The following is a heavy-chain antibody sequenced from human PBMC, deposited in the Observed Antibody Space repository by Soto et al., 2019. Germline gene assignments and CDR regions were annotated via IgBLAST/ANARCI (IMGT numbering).Heavy chain of an antibody. D-gene: IGHD3-10*01. V-gene: IGHV4-59*01. CDR3: ARGPRVRGIAIDILTPE. CDR2: ISYTGST. CDR1: GGSMRTYY. Sequence: PSETLSLTCDVSGGSMRTYYWNWIRQPPGKGPEWIGYISYTGSTNYNPSLKSRITMSVDTSKNQFSLKLSSVTAADTAVYFCARGPRVRGIAIDILTPEWGPGTQVTVSS. J-gene: IGHJ4*02.